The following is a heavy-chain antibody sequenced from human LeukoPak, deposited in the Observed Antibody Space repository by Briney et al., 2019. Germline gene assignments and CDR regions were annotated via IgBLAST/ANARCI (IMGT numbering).Heavy chain of an antibody. V-gene: IGHV3-66*02. CDR2: IYSGGST. J-gene: IGHJ4*02. CDR1: GFTVSSNY. Sequence: GGSLRLSCAASGFTVSSNYMSWVRQAPGKGLEWVSVIYSGGSTYYADSVKGRFTISRDNSKNTLYLQMNSLRAEDTAVYYCAKDPRVYYDSSGLFDYWGQGTLVTVSS. CDR3: AKDPRVYYDSSGLFDY. D-gene: IGHD3-22*01.